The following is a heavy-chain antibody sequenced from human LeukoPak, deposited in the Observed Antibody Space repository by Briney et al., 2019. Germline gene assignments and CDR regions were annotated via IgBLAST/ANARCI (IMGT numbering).Heavy chain of an antibody. Sequence: GASVKVSCKVSGYTLTELSMHWVRQAPGKGLEWMGGFDPEDGETIYAQKFQGRVTMTEDTSTDTAYMELSSLRSEDTAVYYCAREAGYGSGSYYIKRPHLFDYWGQGTLVTVSS. CDR1: GYTLTELS. V-gene: IGHV1-24*01. D-gene: IGHD3-10*01. CDR3: AREAGYGSGSYYIKRPHLFDY. J-gene: IGHJ4*02. CDR2: FDPEDGET.